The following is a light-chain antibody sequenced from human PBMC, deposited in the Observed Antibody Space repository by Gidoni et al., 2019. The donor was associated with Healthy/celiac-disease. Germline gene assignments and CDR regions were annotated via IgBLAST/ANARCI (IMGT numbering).Light chain of an antibody. CDR2: SAS. Sequence: DIQMTQSPSSLSASVGDRVTITCRASQSPSSYVNWYQQKPGKSPQLLIYSASSLQSGVPSRFSGSGSGTDFTLTISSLQAEDVAAYYCQQSYSTLRFFGGGTKVEIK. J-gene: IGKJ4*01. V-gene: IGKV1-39*01. CDR1: QSPSSY. CDR3: QQSYSTLRF.